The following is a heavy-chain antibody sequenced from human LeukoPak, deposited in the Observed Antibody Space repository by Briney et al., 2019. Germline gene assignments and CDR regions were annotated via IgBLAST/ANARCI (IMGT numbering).Heavy chain of an antibody. D-gene: IGHD3-22*01. CDR2: IYTSGST. V-gene: IGHV4-4*07. CDR1: GASISSYF. Sequence: SETLSLTCAVSGASISSYFWSWIRQPAGKGLEWIGRIYTSGSTIYNPPLKSRVTVSVDTSKNQFSLTLNSVTAADTAVYYCAKDPSYISGYFDYWGQGILVTVSS. J-gene: IGHJ4*02. CDR3: AKDPSYISGYFDY.